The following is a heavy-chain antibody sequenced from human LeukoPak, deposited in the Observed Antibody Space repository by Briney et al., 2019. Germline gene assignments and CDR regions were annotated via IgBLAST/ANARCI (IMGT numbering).Heavy chain of an antibody. J-gene: IGHJ4*02. CDR2: IYYTCT. Sequence: SETLSLTCSVSGRSVNDWYWRWIRQSPGKGLEWIGYIYYTCTSYNPSLKSRVTISADTSKNQFSLKLISVTAADTGVYYCASRKLGYDYWGQGTLVTVSS. CDR1: GRSVNDWY. V-gene: IGHV4-59*02. D-gene: IGHD7-27*01. CDR3: ASRKLGYDY.